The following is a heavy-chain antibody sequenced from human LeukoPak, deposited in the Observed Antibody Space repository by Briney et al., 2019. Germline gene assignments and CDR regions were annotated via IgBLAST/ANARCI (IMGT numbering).Heavy chain of an antibody. J-gene: IGHJ4*02. V-gene: IGHV3-30-3*01. CDR2: ISYDGSNK. CDR3: ARDLYSSSWYYFDY. CDR1: GFTFSSYA. D-gene: IGHD6-13*01. Sequence: GGSLRLSCAASGFTFSSYAMHWVRQAPGKGLEWVAVISYDGSNKYYADSVKGRFTFSRDNSKNTLYLQMNSLRAEDTAVYYCARDLYSSSWYYFDYWGQGTLVTVSS.